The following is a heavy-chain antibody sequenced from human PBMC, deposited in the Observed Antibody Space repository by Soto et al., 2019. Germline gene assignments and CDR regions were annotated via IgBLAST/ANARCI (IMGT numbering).Heavy chain of an antibody. CDR3: ARDYIDEIVVQAAPYFDD. J-gene: IGHJ4*02. V-gene: IGHV3-33*01. D-gene: IGHD2-2*01. CDR1: GFTFSSYG. CDR2: IWYDGSKK. Sequence: QVQLVESGGGVVQPGRSLRLSCAASGFTFSSYGMHWVRQAPGKGLAWVAVIWYDGSKKYYADSVKARFTISRDNSQNTLYLHMNSLRAEDTAVYYCARDYIDEIVVQAAPYFDDWGQGTLVTVSS.